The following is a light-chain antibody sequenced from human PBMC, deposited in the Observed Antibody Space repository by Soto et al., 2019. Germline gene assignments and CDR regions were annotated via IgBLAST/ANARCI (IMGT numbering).Light chain of an antibody. CDR1: QSVLYSSNNKNY. J-gene: IGKJ3*01. CDR2: WAS. V-gene: IGKV4-1*01. CDR3: QQYYSTPFT. Sequence: DIVMTQSPDSLAVSLGERATINCKSSQSVLYSSNNKNYLAWYQQKPGQPPKVLIYWASTRESGVPDRFSGSGSGTDVTLTISSLQAEDVAVYYCQQYYSTPFTFGPGTKVDIK.